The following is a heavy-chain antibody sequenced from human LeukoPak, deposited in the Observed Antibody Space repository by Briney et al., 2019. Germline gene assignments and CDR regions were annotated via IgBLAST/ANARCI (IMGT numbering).Heavy chain of an antibody. CDR2: IYYSGST. CDR3: ARGSITIFGVVDAFDI. D-gene: IGHD3-3*01. CDR1: GGSISSYY. V-gene: IGHV4-59*01. J-gene: IGHJ3*02. Sequence: PSETLSLTCTVSGGSISSYYWSWIRQPPGKGLEWIGYIYYSGSTNYNPSLKSRVTISVDTSKNQFSLKLSSVTAADTAVYYCARGSITIFGVVDAFDIWGQGTMVTVSS.